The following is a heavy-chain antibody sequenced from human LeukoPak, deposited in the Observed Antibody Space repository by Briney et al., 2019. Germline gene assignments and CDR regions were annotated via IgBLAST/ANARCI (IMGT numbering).Heavy chain of an antibody. CDR3: ARGEQQLGLYYYYMDV. CDR1: GYTFTGYY. J-gene: IGHJ6*03. CDR2: INPNSGGT. Sequence: ASVTVSCKASGYTFTGYYMHWVRQAPGQGLEWMGWINPNSGGTNYAQKFQGRVTMTRDTSISTAYMELSRLRSDDTAVYYCARGEQQLGLYYYYMDVWGKGTTVTVSS. D-gene: IGHD6-13*01. V-gene: IGHV1-2*02.